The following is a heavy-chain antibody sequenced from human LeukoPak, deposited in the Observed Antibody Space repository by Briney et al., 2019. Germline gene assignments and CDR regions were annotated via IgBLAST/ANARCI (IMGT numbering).Heavy chain of an antibody. CDR2: INWVGDTT. J-gene: IGHJ4*02. Sequence: GGSLRLSCAASGFTFGDYAVHWVRQAPGKGLQWISSINWVGDTTSYADSVKGRFTISRDNTKSSLYLQMHSLRSEDTALYYCAKDRQYGDYGGGDFFDSWGQGTLVTVSS. V-gene: IGHV3-43D*03. CDR3: AKDRQYGDYGGGDFFDS. D-gene: IGHD4-17*01. CDR1: GFTFGDYA.